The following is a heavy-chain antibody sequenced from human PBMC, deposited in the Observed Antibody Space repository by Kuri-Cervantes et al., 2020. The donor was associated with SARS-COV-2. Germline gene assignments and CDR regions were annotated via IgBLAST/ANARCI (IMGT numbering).Heavy chain of an antibody. V-gene: IGHV3-21*01. Sequence: GGSLRLSCAASGFTFSSYSMNWVRQAPGKGLEWVSSISSTSSYIYYVDSVKGRFTISRDNAKNSLYLQMNSLRAEDTAVYYCARDCSSPYKYYYYYYMDVWGKGTTVTVSS. CDR3: ARDCSSPYKYYYYYYMDV. D-gene: IGHD6-13*01. J-gene: IGHJ6*03. CDR1: GFTFSSYS. CDR2: ISSTSSYI.